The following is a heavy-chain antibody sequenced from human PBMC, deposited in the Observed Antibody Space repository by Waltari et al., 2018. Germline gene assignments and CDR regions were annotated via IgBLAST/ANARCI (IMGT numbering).Heavy chain of an antibody. Sequence: QVQLVQSGAEVKKPGSSVQVSSKASGATFSTYAISWVRQAPGQGLEWMGGIIPIFGTANYAQKFQGRVTITADESTSTAYMELSSLRSEDTAVYYCARGVKIVAAATFFDYWGQGTLVTVSS. J-gene: IGHJ4*02. CDR1: GATFSTYA. V-gene: IGHV1-69*12. CDR3: ARGVKIVAAATFFDY. CDR2: IIPIFGTA. D-gene: IGHD6-25*01.